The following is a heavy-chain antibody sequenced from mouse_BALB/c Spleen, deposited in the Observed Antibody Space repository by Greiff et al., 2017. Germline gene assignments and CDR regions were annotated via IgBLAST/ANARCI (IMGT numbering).Heavy chain of an antibody. Sequence: QVQLKQSGPELVKPGASVKISCKASGYTFTDYYINWVKQKPGQGLEWIGWIYPGSGNTKYNEKFKGKATLTVDTSSSTAYMQLSSLTSEDTAVYFCARDDLYYAMDYWGQGTSVTVSS. J-gene: IGHJ4*01. CDR3: ARDDLYYAMDY. V-gene: IGHV1-84*02. CDR1: GYTFTDYY. CDR2: IYPGSGNT.